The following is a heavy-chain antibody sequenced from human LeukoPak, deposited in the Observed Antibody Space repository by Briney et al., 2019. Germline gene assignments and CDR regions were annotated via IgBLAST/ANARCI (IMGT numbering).Heavy chain of an antibody. CDR3: ARDGGSGYSYGIGNYYYYYMDV. CDR1: GYTFTSYA. J-gene: IGHJ6*03. V-gene: IGHV1-3*02. CDR2: SNAGNGNT. D-gene: IGHD5-18*01. Sequence: ASVTVSFKASGYTFTSYAMHWVRQAPGQRREWMGWSNAGNGNTKYSQEFQGRVTITRDTSASTAYMELSSPRSEDMAVYYCARDGGSGYSYGIGNYYYYYMDVWGKGTTVTVSS.